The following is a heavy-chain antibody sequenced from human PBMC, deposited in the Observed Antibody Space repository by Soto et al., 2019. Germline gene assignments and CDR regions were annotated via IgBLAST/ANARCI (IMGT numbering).Heavy chain of an antibody. V-gene: IGHV1-18*01. CDR3: ASSTVTGPFDF. CDR1: GYTFTSYG. D-gene: IGHD4-17*01. Sequence: QVQLVQSGAEVKKPGASVKVSCKASGYTFTSYGISWVRQAPGQGLEWMGWISANNGNTNYAQKLQGRVTMTTDTSTNTAYMELRSLRSYHTAVDYCASSTVTGPFDFWGPGTLVPVSS. CDR2: ISANNGNT. J-gene: IGHJ4*02.